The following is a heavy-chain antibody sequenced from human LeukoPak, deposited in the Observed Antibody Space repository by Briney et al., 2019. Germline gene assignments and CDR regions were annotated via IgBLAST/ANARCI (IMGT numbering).Heavy chain of an antibody. CDR1: GGFFTSQEYD. D-gene: IGHD3/OR15-3a*01. CDR2: AFYGGST. J-gene: IGHJ5*02. V-gene: IGHV4-39*01. Sequence: SETLSLTCSVSGGFFTSQEYDWAWIRQPPGRGLEWIGAAFYGGSTYYNPSLKSRATISVDTSQNQFSLKLTSVTAADTAAFYCAAYDVSTGRPLDPWGQGTLVTVSS. CDR3: AAYDVSTGRPLDP.